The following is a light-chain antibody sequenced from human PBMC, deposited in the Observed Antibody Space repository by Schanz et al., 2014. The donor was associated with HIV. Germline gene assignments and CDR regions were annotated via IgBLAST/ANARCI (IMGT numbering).Light chain of an antibody. CDR3: AAWDDSPKGWV. Sequence: QSVLTQPPSVSGAPGQRVTISCTGSSSNIGAGYDVHWYQQLPGTAPKLLIYGNSNRPSGVPDRFSGSSSGTSASLAISGLQSEDEADYYCAAWDDSPKGWVFGGGTKLTVL. V-gene: IGLV1-40*01. CDR2: GNS. CDR1: SSNIGAGYD. J-gene: IGLJ3*02.